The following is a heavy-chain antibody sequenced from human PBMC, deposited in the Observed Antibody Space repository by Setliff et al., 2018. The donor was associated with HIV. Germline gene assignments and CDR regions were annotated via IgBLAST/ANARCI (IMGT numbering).Heavy chain of an antibody. CDR3: ARRRGPMVRGVDPSPSYYLDY. D-gene: IGHD3-10*01. V-gene: IGHV4-34*01. Sequence: PSETLSLTCAVYGAPFSGFYWSWIRQTPGRGLEWIGEINYGRVTNYNPSLKSRVTISVDTSKNQFSLRMTSVRAGDTAVYYCARRRGPMVRGVDPSPSYYLDYWGQGTRVTVSS. CDR2: INYGRVT. CDR1: GAPFSGFY. J-gene: IGHJ4*02.